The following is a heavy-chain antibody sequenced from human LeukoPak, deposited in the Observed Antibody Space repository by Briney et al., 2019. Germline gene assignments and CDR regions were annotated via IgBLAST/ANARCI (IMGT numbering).Heavy chain of an antibody. D-gene: IGHD3-16*02. J-gene: IGHJ4*02. Sequence: GGSLRLSCAASGFTFSSYSMNWVRQAPGKGLEWVSSISSSSSYIYYADSVKGRFTISRDNAKNSLYLQMNSLRAEDTAVYYCARDYIWGSYRYTGSHDYWGQGALVTVSS. CDR1: GFTFSSYS. CDR2: ISSSSSYI. CDR3: ARDYIWGSYRYTGSHDY. V-gene: IGHV3-21*01.